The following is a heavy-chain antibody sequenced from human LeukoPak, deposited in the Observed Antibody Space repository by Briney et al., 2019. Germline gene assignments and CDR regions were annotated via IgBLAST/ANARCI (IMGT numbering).Heavy chain of an antibody. CDR3: ARVTTGGYFDY. CDR2: IYYSGST. V-gene: IGHV4-31*11. J-gene: IGHJ4*02. D-gene: IGHD4-11*01. Sequence: PSQTLSLTCAVSGGSISSGGYSWTWIRQHPGKGLEWIGYIYYSGSTYYNPSLKSRVTISVDTSKNQFSLKLSSVTAADTAVYYCARVTTGGYFDYWGQGTLVTVSS. CDR1: GGSISSGGYS.